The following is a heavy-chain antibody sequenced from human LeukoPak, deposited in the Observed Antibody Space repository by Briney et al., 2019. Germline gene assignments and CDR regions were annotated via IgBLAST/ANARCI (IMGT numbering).Heavy chain of an antibody. Sequence: ASVKVSCKASGYTFTSYGISWVRQAPGQGLEWMGWISAYNGNTNNAQKLQGRVTMTTDTSTSTAYMELRSLRSDDTAVYYCARGLLYYYDSSESYWGQGTLVTVSS. CDR2: ISAYNGNT. D-gene: IGHD3-22*01. V-gene: IGHV1-18*01. CDR1: GYTFTSYG. J-gene: IGHJ4*02. CDR3: ARGLLYYYDSSESY.